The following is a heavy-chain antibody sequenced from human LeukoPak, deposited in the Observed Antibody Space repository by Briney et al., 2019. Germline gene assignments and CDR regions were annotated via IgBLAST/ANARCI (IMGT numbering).Heavy chain of an antibody. CDR1: GFTFSSYG. D-gene: IGHD1-26*01. J-gene: IGHJ4*02. CDR2: IRYDGSNK. V-gene: IGHV3-30*02. CDR3: AKDLGTGGLLGVHFDY. Sequence: SGGSLRLSCAASGFTFSSYGMHWVRQAPGKGLEWVAFIRYDGSNKYYADSVKGRFTISRDNSKNALYLQMNSLRAEDTAVYYCAKDLGTGGLLGVHFDYWGQGTLVTVSS.